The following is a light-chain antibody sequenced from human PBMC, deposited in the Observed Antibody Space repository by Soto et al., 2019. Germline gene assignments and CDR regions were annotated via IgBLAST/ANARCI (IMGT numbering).Light chain of an antibody. J-gene: IGKJ5*01. Sequence: EIVMTQSPANLSVAPGERATLPCRASQSVSSNLAWYQQTPGQAPRLLIYCASTRATGIPPRFSGSGSGTAFTLTIISLEPEDFAVYYCQQRSNWPPITVGQGTRLEIK. CDR1: QSVSSN. CDR2: CAS. V-gene: IGKV3-15*01. CDR3: QQRSNWPPIT.